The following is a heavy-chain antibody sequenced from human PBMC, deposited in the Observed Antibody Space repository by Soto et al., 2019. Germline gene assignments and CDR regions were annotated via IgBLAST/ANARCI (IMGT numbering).Heavy chain of an antibody. CDR3: ARTEFGELRIGY. D-gene: IGHD3-10*01. CDR2: ISSASSTM. V-gene: IGHV3-48*01. Sequence: GGSLRLSSAASGFTFSSYAMHWVRQAPGKGLEWVSYISSASSTMYYAHSVKGRFTISRDNAKNSLYLQMNSLRAEDTAVYYCARTEFGELRIGYWGQGTPVTVSS. CDR1: GFTFSSYA. J-gene: IGHJ4*02.